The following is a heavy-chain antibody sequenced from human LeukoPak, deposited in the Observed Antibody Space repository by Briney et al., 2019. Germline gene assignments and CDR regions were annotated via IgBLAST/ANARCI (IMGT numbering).Heavy chain of an antibody. Sequence: GGSLRLSCAASGFTFDDYTMHWVRQAPGKGLEWVSAISGSGGSTYYADSVKGRFTISRDNSKNTLYLQMNSLRAEDTAVYYCAKEISYDYVWGSYRPVGYFDLWGRGTLVTVSS. CDR3: AKEISYDYVWGSYRPVGYFDL. J-gene: IGHJ2*01. CDR1: GFTFDDYT. CDR2: ISGSGGST. D-gene: IGHD3-16*02. V-gene: IGHV3-23*01.